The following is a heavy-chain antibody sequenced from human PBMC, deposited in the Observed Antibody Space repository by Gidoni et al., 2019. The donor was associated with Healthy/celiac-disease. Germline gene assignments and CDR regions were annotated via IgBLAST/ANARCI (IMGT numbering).Heavy chain of an antibody. Sequence: QVPPVESGGGFVKPGGSVRISSAASGSTFTYSCHLWIRQAPGKGLGWVSYISSSSSDTNYADSVKGRFTISRDNAKNSLYLQMNSLRAEDTAVYYCARDPSVYCSSTSCSAGAFDIWGQGTMVTVSS. V-gene: IGHV3-11*05. CDR2: ISSSSSDT. CDR3: ARDPSVYCSSTSCSAGAFDI. CDR1: GSTFTYSC. D-gene: IGHD2-2*01. J-gene: IGHJ3*02.